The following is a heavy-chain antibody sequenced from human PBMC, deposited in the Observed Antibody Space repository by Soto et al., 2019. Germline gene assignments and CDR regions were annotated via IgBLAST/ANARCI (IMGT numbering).Heavy chain of an antibody. J-gene: IGHJ6*02. Sequence: QVQLVESGGGVVQPVRSLRLSCAASGFTFSSYGMHWVRQAPGKGLEWVAVISYDGSNKYYADSVKGRFTISRDNSKNTLYLQMNSLRAEDTAVYYCAKDRWSNDAIQTYYYYYGMDVWGQGTTVTVSS. CDR2: ISYDGSNK. V-gene: IGHV3-30*18. CDR1: GFTFSSYG. D-gene: IGHD1-1*01. CDR3: AKDRWSNDAIQTYYYYYGMDV.